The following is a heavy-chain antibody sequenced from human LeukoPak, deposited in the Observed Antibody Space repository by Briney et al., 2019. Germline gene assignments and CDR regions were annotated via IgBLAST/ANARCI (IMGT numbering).Heavy chain of an antibody. CDR3: GRENSGSYREFDY. CDR2: IYTSGST. Sequence: NPSETLSLTCTVSGGSISSCYWSWIRQPAGKGLEWIGRIYTSGSTNYNASLKSRVSMSVDTSKNQFSLKLSSVTAADTAVFYCGRENSGSYREFDYWGQGTLVTVSS. V-gene: IGHV4-4*07. CDR1: GGSISSCY. D-gene: IGHD1-26*01. J-gene: IGHJ4*02.